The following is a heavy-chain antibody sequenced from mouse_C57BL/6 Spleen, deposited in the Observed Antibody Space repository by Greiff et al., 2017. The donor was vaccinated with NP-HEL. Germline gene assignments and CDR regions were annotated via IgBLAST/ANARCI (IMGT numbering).Heavy chain of an antibody. Sequence: VQLQQSGAELVRPGASVKLSCTASGFNIKDDYMHWVKQRPEQGLEWIGWIDPENGDTESASKFQGKATITADPSSNTAYLQLSSLTSEDTAVYYCTDLDYWGQGTTLTVSS. CDR1: GFNIKDDY. CDR2: IDPENGDT. CDR3: TDLDY. J-gene: IGHJ2*01. V-gene: IGHV14-4*01.